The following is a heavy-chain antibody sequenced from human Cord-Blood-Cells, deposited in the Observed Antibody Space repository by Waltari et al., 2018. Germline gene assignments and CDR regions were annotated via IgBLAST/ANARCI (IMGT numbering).Heavy chain of an antibody. CDR3: ARDIGAVDI. CDR1: GGTFSSYA. CDR2: IIPILGIA. D-gene: IGHD1-26*01. J-gene: IGHJ3*02. V-gene: IGHV1-69*09. Sequence: QVQLVQSGAEVKKPGSSVKVSCKASGGTFSSYAISWVRQAPGQGLEWMGRIIPILGIANYAQKCQGRGTITADKATSTAYMELSSLRSEDTAVYYCARDIGAVDIWGQGTMVTVSS.